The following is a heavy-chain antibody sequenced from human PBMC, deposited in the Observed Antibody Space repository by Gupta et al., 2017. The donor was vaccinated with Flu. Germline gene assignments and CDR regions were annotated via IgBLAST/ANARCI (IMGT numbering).Heavy chain of an antibody. CDR2: IIPIFGTA. CDR1: GGTFSSYA. D-gene: IGHD4-23*01. CDR3: ARVDTVVTWGAFDI. Sequence: QVQLVQSGAEVKKPGSSVTVSCKASGGTFSSYAISWVRQAPGQGLEWMGGIIPIFGTANYAQKFQGRVTITADESTSTAYMELSSLRSEDTAVYYCARVDTVVTWGAFDIWGQGTMVTVSS. V-gene: IGHV1-69*01. J-gene: IGHJ3*02.